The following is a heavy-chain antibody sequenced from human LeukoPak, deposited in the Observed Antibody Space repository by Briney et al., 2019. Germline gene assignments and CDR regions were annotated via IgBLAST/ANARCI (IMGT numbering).Heavy chain of an antibody. J-gene: IGHJ6*03. CDR1: GYSFTSYW. V-gene: IGHV5-51*01. CDR2: IYPGDSDT. CDR3: ARQSPWDPYSSSFGDYYYYMDV. D-gene: IGHD6-6*01. Sequence: GESLKISCKGSGYSFTSYWIGWVRQMPGKGLEWMGIIYPGDSDTRYSPSFQGQVTISADKSISTAYLQWSSLKASDTAMYYCARQSPWDPYSSSFGDYYYYMDVWGKGTTVTVSS.